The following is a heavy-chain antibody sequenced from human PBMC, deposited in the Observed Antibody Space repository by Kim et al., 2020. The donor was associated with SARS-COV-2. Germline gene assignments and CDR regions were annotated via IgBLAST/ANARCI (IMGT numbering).Heavy chain of an antibody. D-gene: IGHD3-22*01. Sequence: RFTIARDNAKNSLYLQMNSLRDEDTAVYYCARGLGEPGSYYYDSSGYFDYWGQGTLVTVSS. V-gene: IGHV3-48*02. CDR3: ARGLGEPGSYYYDSSGYFDY. J-gene: IGHJ4*02.